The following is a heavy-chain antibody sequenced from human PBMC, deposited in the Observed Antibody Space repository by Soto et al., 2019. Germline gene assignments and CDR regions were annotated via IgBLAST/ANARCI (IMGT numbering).Heavy chain of an antibody. Sequence: PSETLSLTCTVSGGSISSYYWSWIRQPPGKGLEWIGYIYYSGSTNYNPSLKSRVTISVDTSKNQFSLKLSSVTAADTAVYYCARDANFYDSSGYGYGMDVWGQGTTVTVSS. CDR2: IYYSGST. CDR1: GGSISSYY. D-gene: IGHD3-22*01. V-gene: IGHV4-59*01. CDR3: ARDANFYDSSGYGYGMDV. J-gene: IGHJ6*02.